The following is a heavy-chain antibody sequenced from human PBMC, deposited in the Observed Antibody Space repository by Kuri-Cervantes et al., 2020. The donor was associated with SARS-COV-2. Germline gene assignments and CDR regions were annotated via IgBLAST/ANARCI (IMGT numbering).Heavy chain of an antibody. CDR3: ARHRIRFLSDDAFDI. CDR2: IYYSGST. CDR1: GGSISSSSYY. J-gene: IGHJ3*02. D-gene: IGHD3-16*01. V-gene: IGHV4-39*01. Sequence: SETLSLTCTVSGGSISSSSYYWGWIRQPPGKGLEWIGYIYYSGSTYYNPSLKSRVTISVDTSKNQFSLKLSSVTAADTAVYYCARHRIRFLSDDAFDIWGQGTMVTDSS.